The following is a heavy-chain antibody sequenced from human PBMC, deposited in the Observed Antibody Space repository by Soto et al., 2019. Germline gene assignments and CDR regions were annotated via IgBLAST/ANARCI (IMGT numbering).Heavy chain of an antibody. CDR2: IYYSGST. J-gene: IGHJ5*02. CDR3: ARLGAYYQSLDP. CDR1: GGSISSGGYY. Sequence: SETLSLTCTVSGGSISSGGYYWNWIRQHPGKGLEWIGYIYYSGSTYYNPSLKSRVSITLETSKSQFSLRLTSVTASDTAVYYCARLGAYYQSLDPWGQGTVVTVSS. D-gene: IGHD2-21*01. V-gene: IGHV4-31*03.